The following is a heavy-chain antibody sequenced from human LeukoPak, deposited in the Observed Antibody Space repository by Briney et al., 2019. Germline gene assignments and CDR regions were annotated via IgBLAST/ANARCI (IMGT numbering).Heavy chain of an antibody. Sequence: RASVKVSCKASGYTFTSYGISWVRQAPGQGLEWMGWISAYNGNTNYAQKLQGRVTMTTDTSTSTAYMELSSLRSEDTAVYYCASEVNYFDYWGQGTLVTVSS. CDR1: GYTFTSYG. V-gene: IGHV1-18*01. CDR3: ASEVNYFDY. D-gene: IGHD4-23*01. J-gene: IGHJ4*02. CDR2: ISAYNGNT.